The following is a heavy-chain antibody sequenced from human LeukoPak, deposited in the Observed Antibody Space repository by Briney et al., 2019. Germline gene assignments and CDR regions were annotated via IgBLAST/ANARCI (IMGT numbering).Heavy chain of an antibody. J-gene: IGHJ4*02. D-gene: IGHD6-13*01. CDR3: ARQGIAAAVDY. Sequence: SETLSLTCTVSGGSISSSSYYWGWIRQPPGKGLEWIGSIYYSGSTYYNPSLKSRVTISVDTSKNQFSLKLSSVTAADTVVYYCARQGIAAAVDYWGQGTLVTVSS. CDR2: IYYSGST. CDR1: GGSISSSSYY. V-gene: IGHV4-39*01.